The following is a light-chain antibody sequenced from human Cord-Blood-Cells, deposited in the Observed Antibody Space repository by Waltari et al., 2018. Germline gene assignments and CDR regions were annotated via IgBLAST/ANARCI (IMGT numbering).Light chain of an antibody. CDR1: SSNNGARYD. V-gene: IGLV1-40*01. Sequence: QSVLTQPPSVSGAPGQRVTISCTGSSSNNGARYDVHWYQQLPGTAPKPLIYGNSNRPSGVPDRFSGSKSGTSASLAITGLQAEDEADYYCQSYDSSLSGVFGTGTKVTVL. CDR3: QSYDSSLSGV. CDR2: GNS. J-gene: IGLJ1*01.